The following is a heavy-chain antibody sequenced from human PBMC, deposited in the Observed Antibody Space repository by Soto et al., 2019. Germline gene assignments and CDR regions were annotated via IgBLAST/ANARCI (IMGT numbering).Heavy chain of an antibody. CDR1: GFGFSGYW. V-gene: IGHV3-74*01. J-gene: IGHJ4*02. D-gene: IGHD2-2*02. CDR2: INSDGSGT. Sequence: EVQLVESGGGLVQPGGSLRLSCAASGFGFSGYWMHWVRQTPGKGLVWVSRINSDGSGTSYADSVKGRFTISRDNAKNTLYLPLISLRDEDTAVYYCAREGIKWAAIRLAGDNWGQGALVTVSP. CDR3: AREGIKWAAIRLAGDN.